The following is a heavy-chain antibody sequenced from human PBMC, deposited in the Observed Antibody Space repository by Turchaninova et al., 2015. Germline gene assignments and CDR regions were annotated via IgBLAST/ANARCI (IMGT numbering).Heavy chain of an antibody. D-gene: IGHD6-13*01. V-gene: IGHV3-74*01. J-gene: IGHJ5*02. Sequence: EVQLVESGGGLVQPGGSLGLSCSASGFTFSSYYLHWVRQAQGKGLVWVSRINSDGSSTSYADSVKGRFTISRDNAKNTLYLQMNSLRAEDTAVYYCARGGRTAGIFWFDPWGQGTLVTVSS. CDR1: GFTFSSYY. CDR3: ARGGRTAGIFWFDP. CDR2: INSDGSST.